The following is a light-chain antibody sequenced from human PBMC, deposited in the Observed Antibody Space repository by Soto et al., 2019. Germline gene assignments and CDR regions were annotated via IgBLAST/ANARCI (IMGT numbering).Light chain of an antibody. Sequence: QAVVTQEPSLTVFAGGTVTLTCASSTGAVTSGYYPSWFQQKPGQAPRALIYSISNKHSWTPARFSGSLLGDQAALTLSGVQPEDEAEYYCLLYYGGTYVFGTGTKLTVL. CDR1: TGAVTSGYY. J-gene: IGLJ1*01. V-gene: IGLV7-43*01. CDR3: LLYYGGTYV. CDR2: SIS.